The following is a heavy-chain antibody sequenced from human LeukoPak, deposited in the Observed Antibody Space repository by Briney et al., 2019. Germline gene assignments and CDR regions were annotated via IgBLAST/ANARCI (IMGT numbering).Heavy chain of an antibody. CDR2: ISSSGDTT. CDR3: ARDPNYGSTWYVNWFDP. J-gene: IGHJ5*02. V-gene: IGHV3-23*01. Sequence: PGGSLRLSCAASGFTFSNYAMSWVRQTPGKGLEWVSGISSSGDTTYYADSVKGRFTISRDNSKNTLYLQMNSLKAEDTAVYSCARDPNYGSTWYVNWFDPWGQGTPVTVSS. CDR1: GFTFSNYA. D-gene: IGHD6-13*01.